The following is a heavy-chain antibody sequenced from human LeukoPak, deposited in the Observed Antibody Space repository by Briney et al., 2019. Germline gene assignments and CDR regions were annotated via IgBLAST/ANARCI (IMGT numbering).Heavy chain of an antibody. V-gene: IGHV3-7*04. CDR3: ARGSGDY. CDR1: GLTFSGYW. J-gene: IGHJ4*02. CDR2: IKPDGSEK. Sequence: GGSLRLSCAASGLTFSGYWMNWVCQAPGKGLEWVANIKPDGSEKYYVDSVKGRFTISRDNAKNSLYLQMTSLRAEDTAVYYCARGSGDYSGQGTLVTVSS.